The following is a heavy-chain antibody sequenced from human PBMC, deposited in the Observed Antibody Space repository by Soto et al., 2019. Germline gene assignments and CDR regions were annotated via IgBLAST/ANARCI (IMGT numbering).Heavy chain of an antibody. D-gene: IGHD6-13*01. J-gene: IGHJ6*02. CDR1: GFTFSSYAM. CDR2: IDWDDDK. Sequence: LRLSCAASGFTFSSYAMSWVRQAPGKGLEWLALIDWDDDKYYSTSLKTRLTISKDTSKNQVVLTMTNMDPVDTATYYCARMVAAGRFHYYYGMDVWGQGTTVTVSS. V-gene: IGHV2-70*20. CDR3: ARMVAAGRFHYYYGMDV.